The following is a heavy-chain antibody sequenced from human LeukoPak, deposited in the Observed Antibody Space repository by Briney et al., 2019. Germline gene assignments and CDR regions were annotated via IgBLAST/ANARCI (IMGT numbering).Heavy chain of an antibody. Sequence: GGSLRLSCAAPGFTFSNFAMHWVRQAPGKGLEWVAIISYDGSNQYYADSVKGRFTISRDSSKNTLYLQMNSLRAEDTAVYYCAKDHSKFDYWGQGTLVTVSS. CDR3: AKDHSKFDY. CDR1: GFTFSNFA. V-gene: IGHV3-30*04. D-gene: IGHD5-18*01. CDR2: ISYDGSNQ. J-gene: IGHJ4*02.